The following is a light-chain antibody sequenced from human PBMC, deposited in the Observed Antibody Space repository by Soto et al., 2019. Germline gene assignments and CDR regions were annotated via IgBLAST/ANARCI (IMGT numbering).Light chain of an antibody. CDR1: SNDVGGYVY. CDR3: CSYTGNTTPV. CDR2: EVS. V-gene: IGLV2-14*01. Sequence: QSALTQPASVSGSPGQSITISCTGTSNDVGGYVYVSWYQQYPGKAPKLVISEVSNRPSGVSHRFSGSRSGNTASLTISGLQAEDEADYHCCSYTGNTTPVFGGGTKLTVL. J-gene: IGLJ3*02.